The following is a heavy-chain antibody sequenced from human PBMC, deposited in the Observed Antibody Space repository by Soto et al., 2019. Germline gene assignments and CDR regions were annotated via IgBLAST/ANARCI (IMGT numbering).Heavy chain of an antibody. CDR3: ARQAYCGGDCYSGAFDI. CDR2: IYPGDSDT. J-gene: IGHJ3*02. CDR1: GYSFTSYW. Sequence: GESLKISCKGSGYSFTSYWIGWVRQMPGKGLEWMGIIYPGDSDTRYSPSFQGQVTISADKSISTAYLQWSSLKASGTAMYYCARQAYCGGDCYSGAFDIWGQGTMVTVSS. V-gene: IGHV5-51*01. D-gene: IGHD2-21*02.